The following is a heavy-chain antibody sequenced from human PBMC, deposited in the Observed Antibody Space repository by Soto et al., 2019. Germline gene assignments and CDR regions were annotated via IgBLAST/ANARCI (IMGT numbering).Heavy chain of an antibody. J-gene: IGHJ1*01. D-gene: IGHD6-13*01. CDR3: ARDPGGYDI. CDR1: GVTYNSHG. CDR2: MNEDGRAK. V-gene: IGHV3-7*01. Sequence: AGSIRCSFAPSGVTYNSHGMHLVRQAPGKGLEYVAHMNEDGRAKFYADSVKGRFTISRDNTKNSLYLQMNSLTVEDTAVYYCARDPGGYDIWGQGNLVTGSA.